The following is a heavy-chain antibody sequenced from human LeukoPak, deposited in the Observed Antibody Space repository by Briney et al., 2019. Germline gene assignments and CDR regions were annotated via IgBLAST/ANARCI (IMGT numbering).Heavy chain of an antibody. V-gene: IGHV4-61*02. D-gene: IGHD2-2*01. CDR3: ARFTGYCSGTSCYPNAFDI. Sequence: SETLSLTCTVSGYSISSGSYYWTWIRQPGVKGLEWIGRISTRGTTNYNPSLKSRVTISLDTSKNQFSLKLSSVTAADTAVFYCARFTGYCSGTSCYPNAFDIWGQGTMVTVSS. CDR1: GYSISSGSYY. J-gene: IGHJ3*02. CDR2: ISTRGTT.